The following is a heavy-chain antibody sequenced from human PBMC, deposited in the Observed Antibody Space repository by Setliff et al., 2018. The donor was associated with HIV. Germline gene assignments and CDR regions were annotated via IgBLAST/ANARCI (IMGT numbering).Heavy chain of an antibody. Sequence: SETLSLTCTVSGGSISSTSYYWGWIRQPPGTGLEWIGRIYTSGSTNYNPALKSRVTMSVDTSKNQFSLKLSSVTAADTAVYYCARTGYSSSWYLFDYWGQGTLVTVSS. J-gene: IGHJ4*02. D-gene: IGHD6-13*01. CDR2: IYTSGST. CDR3: ARTGYSSSWYLFDY. CDR1: GGSISSTSYY. V-gene: IGHV4-61*05.